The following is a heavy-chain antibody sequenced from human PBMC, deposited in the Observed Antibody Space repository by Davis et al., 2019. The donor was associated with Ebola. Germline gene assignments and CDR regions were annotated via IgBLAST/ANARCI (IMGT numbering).Heavy chain of an antibody. CDR3: ARGILWFGELPLNWFDP. V-gene: IGHV4-59*01. CDR2: IYYSGST. Sequence: GSLRLSCTVSGGSISSYYWSWIRQPPGKGLEWIGYIYYSGSTNYNPSLKSRVTISVDRSKNQFSLKLSSVTAADTAVYYCARGILWFGELPLNWFDPWGQGTLVTVSS. CDR1: GGSISSYY. D-gene: IGHD3-10*01. J-gene: IGHJ5*02.